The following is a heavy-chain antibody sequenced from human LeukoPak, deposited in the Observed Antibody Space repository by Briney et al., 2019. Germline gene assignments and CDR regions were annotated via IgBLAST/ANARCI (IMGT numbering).Heavy chain of an antibody. D-gene: IGHD3-16*01. CDR3: AKRSPYYYYGMDV. CDR1: GFTFSSYG. Sequence: GGSLRLSCAASGFTFSSYGMHWVRQAPGKGLEWVAAISYDGSNKYYADSVKGRFTISRDNSKNTLYLQMNSLRAEDTAVYYCAKRSPYYYYGMDVWAKGPRSPSP. V-gene: IGHV3-30*18. CDR2: ISYDGSNK. J-gene: IGHJ6*02.